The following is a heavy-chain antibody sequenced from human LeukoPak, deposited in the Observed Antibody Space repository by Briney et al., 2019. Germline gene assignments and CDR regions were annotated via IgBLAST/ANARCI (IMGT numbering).Heavy chain of an antibody. V-gene: IGHV4-39*07. CDR3: AGGLRRYSSSRADY. D-gene: IGHD6-13*01. CDR1: GGSISSSSYY. CDR2: IYYSGST. Sequence: SETLSLTCTVSGGSISSSSYYWGWIRQPPGKGLEWIGSIYYSGSTNYNPSLKSRVTISVDTSKNQSSLKLSSVTAADTAVYYCAGGLRRYSSSRADYWGQGTLVTVFS. J-gene: IGHJ4*02.